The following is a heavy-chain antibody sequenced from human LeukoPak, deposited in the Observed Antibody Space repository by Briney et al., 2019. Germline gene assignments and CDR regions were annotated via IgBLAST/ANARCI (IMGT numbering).Heavy chain of an antibody. CDR3: ARGHDPIYYYGMDV. Sequence: GGSLRLSCAASGFTFSSYWMSWVRQAPGKGLEWVANIKQDGSEKYYVDSVKGRFTISRDNAKNSLYLQMNSLRAEDTAVYYCARGHDPIYYYGMDVWGQGTTVTVSS. V-gene: IGHV3-7*01. CDR1: GFTFSSYW. J-gene: IGHJ6*02. CDR2: IKQDGSEK. D-gene: IGHD1-1*01.